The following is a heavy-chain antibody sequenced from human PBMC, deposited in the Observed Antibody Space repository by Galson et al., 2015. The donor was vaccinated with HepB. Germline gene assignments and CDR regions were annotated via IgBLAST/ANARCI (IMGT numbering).Heavy chain of an antibody. CDR1: GFTFSSYS. CDR3: ATMAAAGAFFDY. D-gene: IGHD6-13*01. V-gene: IGHV3-21*01. J-gene: IGHJ4*02. CDR2: ISSSSSYI. Sequence: SLRLSCAASGFTFSSYSMNWVRQAPGKGLEWVSSISSSSSYIYYADSVKGRFTISRDNAKNSLYLQMNSLRAEDTAVYYCATMAAAGAFFDYWGQGTLVTVSS.